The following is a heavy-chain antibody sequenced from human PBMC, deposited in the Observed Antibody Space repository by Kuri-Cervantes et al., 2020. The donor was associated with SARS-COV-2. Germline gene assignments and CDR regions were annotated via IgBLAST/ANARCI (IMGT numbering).Heavy chain of an antibody. Sequence: GESLKISCVASGFNFSTTDMHWVRQAPGKGLEWVTFISYDGKNKKCMASGKGRFTISRDNSQNTLHQQMKSLRDEDTAIYYCAKDRAGVHDFWGQGTLVTVSS. V-gene: IGHV3-30*18. CDR1: GFNFSTTD. D-gene: IGHD2-21*01. CDR2: ISYDGKNK. J-gene: IGHJ4*02. CDR3: AKDRAGVHDF.